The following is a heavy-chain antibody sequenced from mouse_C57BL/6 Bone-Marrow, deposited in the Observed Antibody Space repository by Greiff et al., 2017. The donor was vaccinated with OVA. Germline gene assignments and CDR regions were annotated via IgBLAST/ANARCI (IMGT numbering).Heavy chain of an antibody. D-gene: IGHD2-3*01. CDR1: GYTFTSYW. Sequence: QVQLQQPGAELVMPGASVKLSCKASGYTFTSYWMHWVKQRPGQGLEWIGEIDPSDSYTNYNQKFKGKSTLTVDKSSSTAYMQLSSLTSEDSAVYDCERREGWLSPAWFAYWGQGTLVTVSA. J-gene: IGHJ3*01. CDR3: ERREGWLSPAWFAY. CDR2: IDPSDSYT. V-gene: IGHV1-69*01.